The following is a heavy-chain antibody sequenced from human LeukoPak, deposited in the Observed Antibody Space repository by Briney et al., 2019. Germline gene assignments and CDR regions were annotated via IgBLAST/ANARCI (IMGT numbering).Heavy chain of an antibody. CDR3: VRDETDGHNHKY. J-gene: IGHJ4*02. Sequence: PGRSLSPSSALPLFTPTTSAMHSVPQAPGHGLEYFSAISSNGGSTYYADSVKGRFTISRDSSKNTLYLQMSRLRPEDTAVYYCVRDETDGHNHKYWGQGSLVTVSS. D-gene: IGHD5-24*01. V-gene: IGHV3-64D*06. CDR1: LFTPTTSA. CDR2: ISSNGGST.